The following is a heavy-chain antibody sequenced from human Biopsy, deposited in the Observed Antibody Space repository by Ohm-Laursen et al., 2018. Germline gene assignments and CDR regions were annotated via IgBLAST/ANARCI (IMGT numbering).Heavy chain of an antibody. V-gene: IGHV4-31*01. CDR1: GGSVSSGGFY. Sequence: TLSLTCPVSGGSVSSGGFYWSWIRQHPGKGLEWIGYIYYSGTTYYNPSLKSLVTISEDTSKNQFSLKLNSVTAADTAVYYCARRPYGGTRYWYFDLWGRGTLVTVSS. J-gene: IGHJ2*01. CDR3: ARRPYGGTRYWYFDL. D-gene: IGHD4-23*01. CDR2: IYYSGTT.